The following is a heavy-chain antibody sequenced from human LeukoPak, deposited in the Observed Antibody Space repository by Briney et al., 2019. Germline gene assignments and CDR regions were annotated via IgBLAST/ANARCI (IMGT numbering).Heavy chain of an antibody. D-gene: IGHD2-21*02. CDR3: ARSDGGVLYCGEDCYLDL. V-gene: IGHV3-66*01. J-gene: IGHJ4*02. CDR2: IYRGEKT. CDR1: GFGVSSNY. Sequence: GGSLRVSCEASGFGVSSNYINWVRQAPGKGLEWVSVIYRGEKTYYADSVKGRFNISRDSSKNTVFLQMNSLRAEDTAIYYCARSDGGVLYCGEDCYLDLWGQGTLVTVSS.